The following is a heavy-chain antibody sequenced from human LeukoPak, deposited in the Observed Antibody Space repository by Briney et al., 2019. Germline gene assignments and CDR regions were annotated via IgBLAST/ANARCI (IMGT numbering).Heavy chain of an antibody. D-gene: IGHD6-19*01. CDR1: GFTFSAYA. CDR3: AREQSGTRGWYTVDY. CDR2: IRGNSERT. V-gene: IGHV3-23*01. Sequence: GGSLRLSCAASGFTFSAYAITWVRQAPGKGLEWVSAIRGNSERTYYADSVRSRFTISRDNSKDTVYLQISSLRVEDTAVYYCAREQSGTRGWYTVDYWGQGTLVAVSS. J-gene: IGHJ4*02.